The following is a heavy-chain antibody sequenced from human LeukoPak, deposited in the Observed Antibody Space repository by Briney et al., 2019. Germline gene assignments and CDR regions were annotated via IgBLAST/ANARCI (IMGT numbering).Heavy chain of an antibody. D-gene: IGHD6-13*01. Sequence: GASEKVSCKASGYTFTSYGISWVRQAPGQGLEWMGWISAYNGNTNYAQKFQGRVTITADESTSTAYMELSSLRSEDTAVYYCARDRVRIGQQLAPTHWYFDLWGRGTLVTVSS. CDR1: GYTFTSYG. CDR2: ISAYNGNT. V-gene: IGHV1-18*01. CDR3: ARDRVRIGQQLAPTHWYFDL. J-gene: IGHJ2*01.